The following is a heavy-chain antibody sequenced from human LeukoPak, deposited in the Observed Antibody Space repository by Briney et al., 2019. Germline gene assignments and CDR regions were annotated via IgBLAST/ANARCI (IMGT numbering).Heavy chain of an antibody. CDR1: GGSFSGYY. V-gene: IGHV4-34*01. CDR3: ARMPYYYYGMDV. J-gene: IGHJ6*02. D-gene: IGHD2-2*01. CDR2: INHSGST. Sequence: SETLSLTCAVYGGSFSGYYWSWIRQPPGKGLEWIGEINHSGSTNYNPSLKSRVTISVDTSKNQFSLKLSSVTAADTAVCYCARMPYYYYGMDVWGQGTTVTVSS.